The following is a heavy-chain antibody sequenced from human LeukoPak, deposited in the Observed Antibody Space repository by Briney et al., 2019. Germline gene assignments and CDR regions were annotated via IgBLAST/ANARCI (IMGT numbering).Heavy chain of an antibody. CDR2: MNPNSGNT. J-gene: IGHJ5*02. Sequence: ASVKVSCKASGYTFTSYDINWVRQATGQGLEWMGWMNPNSGNTGYAQKFLGRVTMTRNTSISTAYMELSSLRSEDTAVYYCARGVTYYYDSSGYYYGRFYNWFDPWGQGTLVTVSS. CDR3: ARGVTYYYDSSGYYYGRFYNWFDP. D-gene: IGHD3-22*01. CDR1: GYTFTSYD. V-gene: IGHV1-8*01.